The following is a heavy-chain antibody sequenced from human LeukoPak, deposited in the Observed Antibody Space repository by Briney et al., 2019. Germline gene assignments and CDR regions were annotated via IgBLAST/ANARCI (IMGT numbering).Heavy chain of an antibody. CDR3: ASQPENLPYDFWVPPFFDY. CDR1: GFTFSSYW. Sequence: PGGSLRLSCAASGFTFSSYWMSWVRQAPGKGLEWVANIKQDGSEKYYVDSVKGRFTISRDNAKNSLYLQMNSLRAEDTAVYYCASQPENLPYDFWVPPFFDYWGQGTLVTVSS. CDR2: IKQDGSEK. V-gene: IGHV3-7*01. D-gene: IGHD3-3*01. J-gene: IGHJ4*02.